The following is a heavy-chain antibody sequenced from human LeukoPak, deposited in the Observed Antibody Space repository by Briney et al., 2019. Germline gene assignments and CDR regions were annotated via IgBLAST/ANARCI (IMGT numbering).Heavy chain of an antibody. CDR1: GYTFTSYG. D-gene: IGHD2-15*01. Sequence: GASVTVSCKASGYTFTSYGISWVRQAPGQGLEGMGWISAYNGNTNYAQKLQGRVTMTTDTSTSTAYMELRSLRSDDTAVYYCARERYCSGGSCSDYWGQGTLVTVSS. J-gene: IGHJ4*02. CDR2: ISAYNGNT. CDR3: ARERYCSGGSCSDY. V-gene: IGHV1-18*01.